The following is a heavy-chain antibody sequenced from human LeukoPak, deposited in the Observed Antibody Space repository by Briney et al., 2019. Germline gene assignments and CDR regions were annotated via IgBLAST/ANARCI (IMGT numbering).Heavy chain of an antibody. V-gene: IGHV3-66*01. CDR2: IYSGGST. CDR3: ASARSGSYYYFDY. D-gene: IGHD1-26*01. J-gene: IGHJ4*02. Sequence: GGSLRLSCAASGFTVSSNYMSWVRQAPGKGLEWVSVIYSGGSTYYADSVKGRFTTSRDNSKNTLYLQMNSLRAEDTAVYYCASARSGSYYYFDYWGQGTLVTVSS. CDR1: GFTVSSNY.